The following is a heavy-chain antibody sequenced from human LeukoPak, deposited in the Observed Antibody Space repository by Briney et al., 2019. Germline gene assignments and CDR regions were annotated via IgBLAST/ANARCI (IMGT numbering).Heavy chain of an antibody. J-gene: IGHJ6*02. CDR1: GGSISSYY. CDR2: IYYSGST. V-gene: IGHV4-59*01. Sequence: SETLSLTCTVSGGSISSYYWSWIRQPPGKGLEWIGYIYYSGSTNYNPSLKSRVTISVDTSKNQFSLKLSSVTAADTAVYYCARDKDITMVRGVIPYYGMDVWGQGTTVTVSS. CDR3: ARDKDITMVRGVIPYYGMDV. D-gene: IGHD3-10*01.